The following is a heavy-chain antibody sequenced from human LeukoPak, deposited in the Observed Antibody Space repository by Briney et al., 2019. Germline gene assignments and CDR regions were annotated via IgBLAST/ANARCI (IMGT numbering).Heavy chain of an antibody. CDR2: ISTSSSYI. J-gene: IGHJ4*02. D-gene: IGHD3-16*02. CDR1: GFTSSSYS. CDR3: ARGGLNYDYVWGSYRLIYFDY. Sequence: GGSLRLSCAASGFTSSSYSMNWVRQAPGKGLEWVSSISTSSSYIYYADSVKGRFTISRDNAKNSLYLQMNSLRAEDTAVYYCARGGLNYDYVWGSYRLIYFDYWGQGTLVTVSS. V-gene: IGHV3-21*04.